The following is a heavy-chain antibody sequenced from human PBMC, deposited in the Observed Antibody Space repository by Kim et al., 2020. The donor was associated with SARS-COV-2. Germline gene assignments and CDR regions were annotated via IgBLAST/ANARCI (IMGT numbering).Heavy chain of an antibody. Sequence: ASVKVSCKASGYSFTIYYMHWVRQAPGQGLEWMGMINPSGGSTTYAQKFQGRVTMTRDTSTSTVYLDLSSLRSDDTAMYYCARETPSDVLTGDPLPTPEYYTFGMYVWGQGATVTVS. CDR3: ARETPSDVLTGDPLPTPEYYTFGMYV. V-gene: IGHV1-46*01. J-gene: IGHJ6*01. CDR2: INPSGGST. D-gene: IGHD3-9*01. CDR1: GYSFTIYY.